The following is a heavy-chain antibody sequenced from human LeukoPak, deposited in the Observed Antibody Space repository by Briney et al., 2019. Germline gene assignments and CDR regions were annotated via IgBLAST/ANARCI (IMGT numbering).Heavy chain of an antibody. V-gene: IGHV4-30-2*01. CDR2: IYHSGST. CDR1: GGSISSGGYY. J-gene: IGHJ4*02. Sequence: PSQTLSLTCTVSGGSISSGGYYWSWIRQPPGKGLEWIGYIYHSGSTYYNPSLKSRVTISVDRSKNQFSLKLSSVTAADTAVYYCARVARELPHFDYWGQGTLVTVSS. CDR3: ARVARELPHFDY. D-gene: IGHD1-26*01.